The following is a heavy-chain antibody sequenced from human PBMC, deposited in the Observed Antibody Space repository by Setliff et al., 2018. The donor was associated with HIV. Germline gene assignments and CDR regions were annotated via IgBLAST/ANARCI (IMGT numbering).Heavy chain of an antibody. CDR1: GGSISSYY. CDR3: ARARALTRGGKAYYFDY. V-gene: IGHV4-59*06. CDR2: IYYSGST. J-gene: IGHJ4*02. Sequence: SETLSLTCTVSGGSISSYYWSWIRQPPGKGLEWIGYIYYSGSTYYNPSLKSRVTISVDTSKNQFSLKLTSVSAADTAVYYCARARALTRGGKAYYFDYWGQGTLVTVSS. D-gene: IGHD3-10*01.